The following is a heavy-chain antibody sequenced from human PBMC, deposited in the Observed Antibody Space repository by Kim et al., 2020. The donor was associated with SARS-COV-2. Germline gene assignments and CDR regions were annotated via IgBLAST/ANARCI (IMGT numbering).Heavy chain of an antibody. V-gene: IGHV3-30*18. D-gene: IGHD3-22*01. CDR1: GFTFSSYG. CDR2: ISYDGSNK. CDR3: AKEGDVVVITRILDY. Sequence: GGSLRLSCAASGFTFSSYGMHWVRQAPGKGLEWVAVISYDGSNKYYADSVKGRFTISRDNSKNTLYLQMNSLRAEDTAVYYCAKEGDVVVITRILDYWGQGTLVTVSS. J-gene: IGHJ4*02.